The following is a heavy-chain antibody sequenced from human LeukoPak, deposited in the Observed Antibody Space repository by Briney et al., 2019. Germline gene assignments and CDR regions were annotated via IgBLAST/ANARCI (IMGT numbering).Heavy chain of an antibody. Sequence: GGSLRLSCAASGFTVSSNYMSWVREAPGKGLEWVSVIYSGGSTYYADSVKGRLTISRDNSKNTLYLQMNSLRAEDTAVYYCAREVAEVGAPGWFDPWGQGTLVTVSS. CDR1: GFTVSSNY. D-gene: IGHD1-26*01. J-gene: IGHJ5*02. CDR3: AREVAEVGAPGWFDP. CDR2: IYSGGST. V-gene: IGHV3-53*01.